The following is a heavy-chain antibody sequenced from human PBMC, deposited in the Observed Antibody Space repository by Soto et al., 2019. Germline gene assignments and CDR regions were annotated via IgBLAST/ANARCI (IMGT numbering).Heavy chain of an antibody. CDR2: ISTYYDNT. J-gene: IGHJ4*02. CDR3: ARDPPRRYNSGQGLDY. Sequence: QVQLVQSGAEVKKPGASVKVSCKASGYTFTSYGISWVRQAPGQGLEWMGWISTYYDNTNYAQILRGRVTMTTDTSTSTAYMEMRSLRTDDTAVYYCARDPPRRYNSGQGLDYWGQGTLVTVSS. V-gene: IGHV1-18*04. D-gene: IGHD5-18*01. CDR1: GYTFTSYG.